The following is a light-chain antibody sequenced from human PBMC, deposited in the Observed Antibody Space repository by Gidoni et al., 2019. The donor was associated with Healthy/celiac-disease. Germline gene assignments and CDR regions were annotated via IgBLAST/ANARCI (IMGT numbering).Light chain of an antibody. CDR1: QSISSY. CDR2: AAS. CDR3: QQSYSTPLP. V-gene: IGKV1-39*01. J-gene: IGKJ4*01. Sequence: DIQRTQSPSSLSASVGDRVTITCRASQSISSYLNWYQQKPGKAPKLLIYAASSLHSGVPSRFSGSGSGTDFTLTISSLQPEDFATYYCQQSYSTPLPFGGGTKVEIK.